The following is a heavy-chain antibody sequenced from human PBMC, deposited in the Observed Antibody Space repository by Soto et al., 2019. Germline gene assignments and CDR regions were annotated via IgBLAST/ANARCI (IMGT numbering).Heavy chain of an antibody. J-gene: IGHJ5*02. V-gene: IGHV4-30-2*01. CDR2: IYHSGST. D-gene: IGHD1-7*01. Sequence: QLQLQESGSGLVKPSQTLSLTCAVSGGSISSGGYSWSWIRQPPGKGLEWIGYIYHSGSTYYNPSLKSRVTRSVNRSKNQFSPKLSSVTAADTAVYYCARTESGTFDPWGQGPLVTVSS. CDR3: ARTESGTFDP. CDR1: GGSISSGGYS.